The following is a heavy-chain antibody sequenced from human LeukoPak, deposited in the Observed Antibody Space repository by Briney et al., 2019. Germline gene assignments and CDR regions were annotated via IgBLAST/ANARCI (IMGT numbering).Heavy chain of an antibody. CDR3: ASHLIPPNCSGVSCYSAYYL. Sequence: GGSLRLSCAASGFTFSSYSMNWVHQAPGKGLEWVSYISSSSRTTYYADSVKGRFTISRDNAKNSLFLQMNSLRDEDTAVYYCASHLIPPNCSGVSCYSAYYLWGQGTLVTVSS. CDR1: GFTFSSYS. V-gene: IGHV3-48*02. J-gene: IGHJ4*02. CDR2: ISSSSRTT. D-gene: IGHD2-15*01.